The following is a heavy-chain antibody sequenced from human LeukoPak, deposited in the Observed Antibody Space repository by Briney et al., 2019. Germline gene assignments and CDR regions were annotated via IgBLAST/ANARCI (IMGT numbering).Heavy chain of an antibody. V-gene: IGHV5-51*01. Sequence: PGESLQISCKGSGYNFTSYWIGWVRQLPGKGLEWMGIIYPGDSDTRYSPSFQGQVTISADKSISTAYLQWSSLKASDTAMYYCARLDGDYVGYYYGMDVWGQGTTVTVSS. D-gene: IGHD4-17*01. CDR1: GYNFTSYW. J-gene: IGHJ6*02. CDR3: ARLDGDYVGYYYGMDV. CDR2: IYPGDSDT.